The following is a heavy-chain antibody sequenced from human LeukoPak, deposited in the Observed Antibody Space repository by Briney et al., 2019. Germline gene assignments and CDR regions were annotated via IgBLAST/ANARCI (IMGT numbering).Heavy chain of an antibody. V-gene: IGHV3-7*01. CDR1: EFTFSSYW. Sequence: GGSLRLSCVASEFTFSSYWMSWVRQAPGRGLEWVANIRQDGREIYYVDSVKGRFTISRDNAKKPLYLQMNSLRAEDTAVYYCARSYSRFDYWGQGTLVTVSS. CDR2: IRQDGREI. CDR3: ARSYSRFDY. J-gene: IGHJ4*02. D-gene: IGHD6-13*01.